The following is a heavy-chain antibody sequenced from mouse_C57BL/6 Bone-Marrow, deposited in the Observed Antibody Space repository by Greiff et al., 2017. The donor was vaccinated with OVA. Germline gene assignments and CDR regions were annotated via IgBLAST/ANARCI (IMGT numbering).Heavy chain of an antibody. V-gene: IGHV1-64*01. J-gene: IGHJ3*01. CDR1: GYTFTSYW. CDR3: ARWSPFAY. CDR2: IHPNSGST. Sequence: VKLQQPGAELVKPGASVKLSCKASGYTFTSYWMHWVKQRPGQGLEWIGMIHPNSGSTNYNEKFKSKATLTVDKSSSTAYMQLSSLSSEDSAVYYCARWSPFAYWGQGTLVTVSA. D-gene: IGHD6-2*01.